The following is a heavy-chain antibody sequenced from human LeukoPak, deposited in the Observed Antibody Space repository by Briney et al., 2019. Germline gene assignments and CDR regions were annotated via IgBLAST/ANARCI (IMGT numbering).Heavy chain of an antibody. CDR3: ARESKEGRHDRHRKELDY. Sequence: ASVKVSCKASGYTFTSCGISWVRQAPGQGLEWMGWISAYNGNTNYAQKLQGRVTMTTDTSTSTAYMELRSLRSDDTAVYYCARESKEGRHDRHRKELDYWGQGTLVTVSS. CDR1: GYTFTSCG. J-gene: IGHJ4*02. V-gene: IGHV1-18*01. CDR2: ISAYNGNT. D-gene: IGHD1-1*01.